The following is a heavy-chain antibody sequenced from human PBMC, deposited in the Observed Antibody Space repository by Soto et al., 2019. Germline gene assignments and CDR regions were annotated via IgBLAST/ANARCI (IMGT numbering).Heavy chain of an antibody. J-gene: IGHJ4*02. CDR3: ARVCSGSYYFDY. Sequence: SETLSLTCAVSGGSISSSNWWSWVRQPPGKGLEWIGEIYHSGSTNYNPSLKSRVTISVDKSKNQFSLKLSSVTAEDTAVYYCARVCSGSYYFDYWGKGTLVTVSS. CDR1: GGSISSSNW. D-gene: IGHD1-26*01. CDR2: IYHSGST. V-gene: IGHV4-4*02.